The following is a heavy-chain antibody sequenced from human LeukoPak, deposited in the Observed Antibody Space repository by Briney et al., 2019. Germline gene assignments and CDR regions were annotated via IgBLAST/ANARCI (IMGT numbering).Heavy chain of an antibody. CDR1: GYTFTGYY. V-gene: IGHV1-2*02. J-gene: IGHJ4*02. Sequence: ASVKVFCKVSGYTFTGYYIHWVRQAPGQGLEWMGWINPNSGGTNYAQKFQGRVTVTRDTSISTAYMELSRLRSDDTAVYYCARVVGATTPFDYWGQGTLVTVSS. D-gene: IGHD1-26*01. CDR2: INPNSGGT. CDR3: ARVVGATTPFDY.